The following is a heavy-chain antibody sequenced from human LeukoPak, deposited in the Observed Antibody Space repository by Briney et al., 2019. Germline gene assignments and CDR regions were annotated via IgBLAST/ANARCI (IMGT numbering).Heavy chain of an antibody. D-gene: IGHD6-19*01. CDR1: GGSFSGYY. Sequence: SETLSLTCAVYGGSFSGYYWSWIRQPPGKGLEWIGEINHSGSTNYNPSLKSRVTISVDTSKNQFSLKLSSVTAADTAVYYCARGYSSGWYAGIRTGLLDYWGQGTLVTVSS. CDR2: INHSGST. J-gene: IGHJ4*02. V-gene: IGHV4-34*01. CDR3: ARGYSSGWYAGIRTGLLDY.